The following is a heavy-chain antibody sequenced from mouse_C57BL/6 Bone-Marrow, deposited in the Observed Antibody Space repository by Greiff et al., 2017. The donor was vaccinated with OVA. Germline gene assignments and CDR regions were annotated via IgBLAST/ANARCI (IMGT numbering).Heavy chain of an antibody. CDR2: IDPSDSYT. CDR1: GYTFTSYW. CDR3: ARGIYPGYFEV. V-gene: IGHV1-59*01. Sequence: QVQLQQPGAELVRPGTSVKLSCKASGYTFTSYWMHWVKQRPGQGLEWIGVIDPSDSYTNYNQKFKGKATLTVDTSSSTAYMQLSSLTSEDSAVYYCARGIYPGYFEVWGTGTTVTVSS. J-gene: IGHJ1*03.